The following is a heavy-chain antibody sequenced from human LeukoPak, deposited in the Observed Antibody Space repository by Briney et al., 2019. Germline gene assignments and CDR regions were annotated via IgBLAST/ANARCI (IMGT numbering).Heavy chain of an antibody. J-gene: IGHJ4*02. CDR1: GFTFSSYA. CDR3: ARGPSGSYYYFDY. V-gene: IGHV3-64*01. Sequence: GGSLRLSCAASGFTFSSYAMHWVRQAPGKGLEYVSAISSNGGSTYYANSVKGRFTISRDNSKNTLYLQMGSLRAEDMAVYYCARGPSGSYYYFDYWGQRTLVTVSS. D-gene: IGHD1-26*01. CDR2: ISSNGGST.